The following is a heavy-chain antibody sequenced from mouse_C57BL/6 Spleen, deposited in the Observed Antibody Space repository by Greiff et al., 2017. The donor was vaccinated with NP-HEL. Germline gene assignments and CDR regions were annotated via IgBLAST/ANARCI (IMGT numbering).Heavy chain of an antibody. J-gene: IGHJ2*01. CDR1: GFTFSSYA. Sequence: EVMLVESGEGLVKPGGSLKLSCAASGFTFSSYAMSWVRQTPEKRLAWVAYISSGGDYIYYADTVKGRFTISRDNARNTLYLQMSSLKSEDTAMYYCTRGSTMVTTYYFDYWGQGTTLTVSS. D-gene: IGHD2-2*01. V-gene: IGHV5-9-1*02. CDR2: ISSGGDYI. CDR3: TRGSTMVTTYYFDY.